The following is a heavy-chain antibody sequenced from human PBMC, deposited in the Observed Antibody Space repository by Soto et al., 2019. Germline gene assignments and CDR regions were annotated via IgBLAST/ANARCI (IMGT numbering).Heavy chain of an antibody. CDR3: ARGIWGSYRYTMVRYYYGMDV. CDR1: GGTFSSYA. CDR2: IIPIFGTA. V-gene: IGHV1-69*06. Sequence: GASVKVSCKASGGTFSSYAISWVRQAPGQGLAWMGGIIPIFGTANYAQKFQGRVTITADKSTSTAYMELSSLRSEDTAVYYCARGIWGSYRYTMVRYYYGMDVWGQGTTVTVSS. D-gene: IGHD3-16*02. J-gene: IGHJ6*02.